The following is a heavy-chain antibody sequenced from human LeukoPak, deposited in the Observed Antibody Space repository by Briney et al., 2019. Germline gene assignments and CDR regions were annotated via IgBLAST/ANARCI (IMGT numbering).Heavy chain of an antibody. D-gene: IGHD2-15*01. Sequence: SETLSLTCTVSGGSISNYYWSWIRKPPGKELEWIGYIYYSGSTKYNPSLKSRVTISVDTSKNQFSLKLNSVTAADTAVYYCARDLGRGGSEFYFDYWGQGTLVTVSS. CDR3: ARDLGRGGSEFYFDY. J-gene: IGHJ4*02. CDR1: GGSISNYY. V-gene: IGHV4-59*01. CDR2: IYYSGST.